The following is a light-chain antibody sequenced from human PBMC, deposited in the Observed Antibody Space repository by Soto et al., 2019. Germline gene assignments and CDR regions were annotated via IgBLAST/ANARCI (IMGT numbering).Light chain of an antibody. J-gene: IGKJ4*01. Sequence: DIQMTQSPSTLSASVGDRVTITCRASQSISSWLAWYQQKPGKAPKLLIYKASSLESGVPSRISGGGSGTEFTLTISSLPPDDFATYSCQQYHSYPLPFRGGTKVEFK. V-gene: IGKV1-5*03. CDR1: QSISSW. CDR3: QQYHSYPLP. CDR2: KAS.